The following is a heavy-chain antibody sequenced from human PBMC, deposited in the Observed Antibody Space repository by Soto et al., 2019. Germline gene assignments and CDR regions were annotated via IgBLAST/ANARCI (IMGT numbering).Heavy chain of an antibody. D-gene: IGHD3-3*01. Sequence: ASVKVSCKASGYTFTSYDINCVRQATGQGLEWMGWMNPNSGNTGYAQKFQGRVTMTRNTSISTAYMELSSLRSEDTAVYYCARVSRGSEWLLHYYYYYGTDVWGQGTTVTVSS. V-gene: IGHV1-8*01. CDR1: GYTFTSYD. CDR3: ARVSRGSEWLLHYYYYYGTDV. J-gene: IGHJ6*02. CDR2: MNPNSGNT.